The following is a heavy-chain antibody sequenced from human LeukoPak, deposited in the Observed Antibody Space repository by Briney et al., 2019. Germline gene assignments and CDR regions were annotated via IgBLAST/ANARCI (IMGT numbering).Heavy chain of an antibody. CDR2: ISSSSSTI. V-gene: IGHV3-48*04. Sequence: QTGGSLRLSCAASGFTFSSYAMSWVRQAPGKGLEWVSYISSSSSTIYYADSVKGRFTISRDNANNSLFLQMSSLRAEDTAVYYCVRVGCSGASCYLQRWPIDFWGQGTLVTVSS. CDR3: VRVGCSGASCYLQRWPIDF. J-gene: IGHJ4*02. CDR1: GFTFSSYA. D-gene: IGHD2-15*01.